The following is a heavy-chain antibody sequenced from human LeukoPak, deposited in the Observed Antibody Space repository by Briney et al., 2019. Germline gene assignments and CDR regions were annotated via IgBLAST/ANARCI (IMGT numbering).Heavy chain of an antibody. J-gene: IGHJ4*02. CDR1: GASISRSGYY. CDR3: ASDGGYKQQLVIPDY. Sequence: PSETLSLTCTVSGASISRSGYYWGWIRQPPGKGLEWIGTIYYSGRTYYNPSLKSRVTISVDTSKNQFSLMLSSVTAADTAVYYCASDGGYKQQLVIPDYWGQGTLVTVSS. V-gene: IGHV4-39*07. D-gene: IGHD6-13*01. CDR2: IYYSGRT.